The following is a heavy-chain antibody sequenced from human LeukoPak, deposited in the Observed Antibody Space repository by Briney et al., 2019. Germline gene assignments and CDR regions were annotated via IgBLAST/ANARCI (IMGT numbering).Heavy chain of an antibody. D-gene: IGHD3-22*01. Sequence: GESLKISCQVSGYSFTNYWIGWVRQMPGKGLEWMGSIDPGDSDTRYSPSFQGQVTISADKSISTAYLQWSSLKASDTAMYYCARQRRYYDSSGYDAFDIWGQGTMVTVSS. CDR2: IDPGDSDT. J-gene: IGHJ3*02. CDR3: ARQRRYYDSSGYDAFDI. CDR1: GYSFTNYW. V-gene: IGHV5-51*01.